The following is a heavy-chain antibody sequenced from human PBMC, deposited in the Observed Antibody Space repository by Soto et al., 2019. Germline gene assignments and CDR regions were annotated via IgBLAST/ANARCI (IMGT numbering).Heavy chain of an antibody. CDR3: AKAYFVWSSEQPYYFDY. D-gene: IGHD3-16*01. CDR2: ISGSGGRS. V-gene: IGHV3-23*01. J-gene: IGHJ4*02. CDR1: GFTFSNYA. Sequence: EVQLLDSGGGLVQPGGSLRLSCAASGFTFSNYAMTWVRQGPGKGLEWGSGISGSGGRSYYADSVKGRFTISRDNSKSTLYLQRNSLRAEDTAVYYCAKAYFVWSSEQPYYFDYWGQGTLVTVSS.